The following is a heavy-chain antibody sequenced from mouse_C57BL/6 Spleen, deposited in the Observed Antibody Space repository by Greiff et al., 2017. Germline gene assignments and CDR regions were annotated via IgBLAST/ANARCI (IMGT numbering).Heavy chain of an antibody. Sequence: VQRVESGAELVRPGASVKLSCKASGYTFTSYGISWVKQRTGQGLEWIGEIYPRSGNTYYNEKFKGKATLTADKSSSTAYMELRSLTSEDSAVXFCARYDYDYGGWVDYWGQGTTLTVSS. CDR1: GYTFTSYG. CDR2: IYPRSGNT. V-gene: IGHV1-81*01. D-gene: IGHD2-4*01. J-gene: IGHJ2*01. CDR3: ARYDYDYGGWVDY.